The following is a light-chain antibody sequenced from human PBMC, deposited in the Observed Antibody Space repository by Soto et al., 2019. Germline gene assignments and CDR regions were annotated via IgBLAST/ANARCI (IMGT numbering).Light chain of an antibody. CDR2: GAS. CDR3: QQYGSSLLYT. J-gene: IGKJ2*01. V-gene: IGKV3-20*01. Sequence: EIVLTQSPGTLSLSPGERATLSCRASQSVSSSYLAWYQQKPGQAPRLLIYGASSRATGIPDRFSGSGSGTDLAHTISRLEREDFAVYYCQQYGSSLLYTFVQETKLE. CDR1: QSVSSSY.